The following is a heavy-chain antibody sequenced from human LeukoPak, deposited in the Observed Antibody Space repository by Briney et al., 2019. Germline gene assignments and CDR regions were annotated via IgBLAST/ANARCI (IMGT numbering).Heavy chain of an antibody. CDR2: IDGGGSST. CDR3: SRDSLSSCGGDCYSGLDV. D-gene: IGHD2-21*02. CDR1: GFTFSYHW. Sequence: GGSLRLSCGASGFTFSYHWMHWVRQVPGKGLVWVSRIDGGGSSTSYADSVKGRFSISRDNAKSTLYLQMSSLRAEDTAVYYCSRDSLSSCGGDCYSGLDVWGQGTTVTVSS. V-gene: IGHV3-74*01. J-gene: IGHJ6*02.